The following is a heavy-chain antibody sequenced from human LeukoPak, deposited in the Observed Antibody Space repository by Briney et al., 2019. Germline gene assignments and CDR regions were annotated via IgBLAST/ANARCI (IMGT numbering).Heavy chain of an antibody. J-gene: IGHJ6*02. CDR3: AKEATVTTQYHFYGMDL. CDR1: GFIFSSYV. V-gene: IGHV3-23*01. D-gene: IGHD4-17*01. Sequence: GGSLRLSCAASGFIFSSYVVSWVRQAPGKGLAWVSGSSGSGGKTYYADSVKGRFTISRDNSKNTLYLQMNSLRAEDTAVYYCAKEATVTTQYHFYGMDLWGQGTTVTVSS. CDR2: SSGSGGKT.